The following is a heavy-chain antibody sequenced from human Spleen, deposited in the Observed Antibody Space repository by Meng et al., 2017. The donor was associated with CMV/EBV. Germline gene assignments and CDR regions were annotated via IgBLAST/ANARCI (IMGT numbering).Heavy chain of an antibody. Sequence: GESLKISCAASGFNFSSNVMHWVRQAPGKGPEWVAVISYAEVNKHCADSLKGRFTISRDNSKNTLYLQMNSLRAEDTAVYYCAKAPRPYYYGMDVWGQGTTVAVSS. J-gene: IGHJ6*02. CDR3: AKAPRPYYYGMDV. CDR2: ISYAEVNK. CDR1: GFNFSSNV. V-gene: IGHV3-30*18.